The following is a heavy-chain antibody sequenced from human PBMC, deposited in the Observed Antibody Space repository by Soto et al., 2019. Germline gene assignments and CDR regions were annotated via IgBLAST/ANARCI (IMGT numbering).Heavy chain of an antibody. CDR2: INHSGST. J-gene: IGHJ6*02. Sequence: SETLSLTCAVYGGSFSGYYWSWIRQPPGKGLEGIGEINHSGSTNYNPSLKSRVTISVDTSKNQFSLKLSSVTAAETAVYYCARGQQRRPMDSRRRKYYYYGMDVWGQGTTVTVSS. CDR1: GGSFSGYY. CDR3: ARGQQRRPMDSRRRKYYYYGMDV. V-gene: IGHV4-34*01. D-gene: IGHD6-13*01.